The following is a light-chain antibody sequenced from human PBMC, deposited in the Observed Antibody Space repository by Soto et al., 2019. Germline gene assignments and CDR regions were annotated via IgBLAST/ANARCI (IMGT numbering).Light chain of an antibody. J-gene: IGKJ1*01. CDR3: VQFDHCPRK. CDR1: QSLVYSDGNTY. CDR2: QIS. Sequence: DIVLTQTPLSSPVTLGQPASISCRSSQSLVYSDGNTYLSRLQQRPGQPPRLLIYQISNRFYGVPDRFSGSGAETDFTLKISSVEAEDGGVYSCVQFDHCPRKFGQGTKVEIK. V-gene: IGKV2-24*01.